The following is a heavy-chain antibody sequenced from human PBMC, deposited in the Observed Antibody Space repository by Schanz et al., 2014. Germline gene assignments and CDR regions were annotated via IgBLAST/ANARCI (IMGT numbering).Heavy chain of an antibody. CDR1: GYTFTSYD. Sequence: QVQLVQSGAEVKKPGASVKVSCTASGYTFTSYDINWVRQAPGQGLEWLGWMNPNSGNPGFAQKFRGRVTMTRNTSMSTAYIELHILTSEDTAVYYCARAKRFGDMDVWGQGTTVTVSS. V-gene: IGHV1-8*01. CDR2: MNPNSGNP. D-gene: IGHD3-10*01. CDR3: ARAKRFGDMDV. J-gene: IGHJ6*02.